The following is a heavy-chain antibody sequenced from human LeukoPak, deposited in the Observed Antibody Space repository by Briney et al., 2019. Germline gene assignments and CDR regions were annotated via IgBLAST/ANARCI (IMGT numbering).Heavy chain of an antibody. Sequence: SVKVSCKASGGTFGSYAISWVRQAPGHRLEWMGRIIPIFGIANYAQNFQGRVTITADKSTSTANMELSSLRSEDTAVYYCARGGGDGYNYRFDYWGQGTLVTVSS. CDR3: ARGGGDGYNYRFDY. CDR2: IIPIFGIA. CDR1: GGTFGSYA. J-gene: IGHJ4*02. V-gene: IGHV1-69*04. D-gene: IGHD5-24*01.